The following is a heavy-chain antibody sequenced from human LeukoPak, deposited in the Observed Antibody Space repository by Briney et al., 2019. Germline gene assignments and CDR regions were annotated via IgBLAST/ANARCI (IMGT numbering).Heavy chain of an antibody. Sequence: SQTLSLTCTVSGGSISSGGYYWSWIRQHPGKGLEWIGYIYYSGSTYYNPSLKSRVTISVDTSKNQFSLKLSSVTAADTAVYYCARDNYAYDFWSGYRGADAFDIWGQGTMVTVSS. D-gene: IGHD3-3*01. CDR2: IYYSGST. CDR3: ARDNYAYDFWSGYRGADAFDI. CDR1: GGSISSGGYY. V-gene: IGHV4-31*03. J-gene: IGHJ3*02.